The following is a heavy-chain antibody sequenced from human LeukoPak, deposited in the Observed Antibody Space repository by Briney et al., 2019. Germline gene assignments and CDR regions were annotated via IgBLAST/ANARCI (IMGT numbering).Heavy chain of an antibody. Sequence: ASVKVSCKASGYTFTGYYMLWVRQAPGQGLEWMGWINPNSGGTNYAQKFQGRVTMTRDTSISTAYMELSRLRSDDTAVYYRARVNDILTGDLDYWGQGTLVTVSS. D-gene: IGHD3-9*01. CDR3: ARVNDILTGDLDY. CDR2: INPNSGGT. V-gene: IGHV1-2*02. CDR1: GYTFTGYY. J-gene: IGHJ4*02.